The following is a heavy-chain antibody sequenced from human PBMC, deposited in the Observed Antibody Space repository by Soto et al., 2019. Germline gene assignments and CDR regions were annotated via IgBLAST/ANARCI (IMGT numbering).Heavy chain of an antibody. CDR3: AKDQGYCSSTSCYAFDY. Sequence: PGGSLRLSCAASGFTFSSDAMNWVRQAPGKGLEWVSAISSSGGSTYYADSVKGRFTISRDNSKNTLYLQMNSLRAEDTAVYYCAKDQGYCSSTSCYAFDYWGQGTLVTVSS. D-gene: IGHD2-2*01. CDR1: GFTFSSDA. CDR2: ISSSGGST. V-gene: IGHV3-23*01. J-gene: IGHJ4*02.